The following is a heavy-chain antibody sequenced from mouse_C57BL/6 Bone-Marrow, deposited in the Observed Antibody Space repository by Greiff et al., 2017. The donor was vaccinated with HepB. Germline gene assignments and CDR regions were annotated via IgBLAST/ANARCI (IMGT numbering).Heavy chain of an antibody. D-gene: IGHD2-4*01. CDR3: ARLRDYDYDGAWFAY. V-gene: IGHV1-69*01. Sequence: QVQLQQPGAELVMPGASVKLSCKASGYTFTSYWMHWVKQRPGQGLEWIGEIDPSDSYTNYNQKFKGKSTLTVDKSSSTAYMQLSSLTSEDSAVYDCARLRDYDYDGAWFAYWGQGTLVTVSA. J-gene: IGHJ3*01. CDR2: IDPSDSYT. CDR1: GYTFTSYW.